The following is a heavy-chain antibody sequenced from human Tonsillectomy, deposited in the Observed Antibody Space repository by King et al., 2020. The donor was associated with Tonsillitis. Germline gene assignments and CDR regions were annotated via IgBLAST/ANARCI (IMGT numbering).Heavy chain of an antibody. V-gene: IGHV1-8*01. D-gene: IGHD2-2*01. CDR1: GYTFTSYD. Sequence: QLVQSGAEVKKPGASVKVYCKASGYTFTSYDINWVRQATGQGLEWMGWMNPNSGNTGYAQKLQGRVTMTRNTSISTAYMELSSLRSEDTAVYYCARDCQIVVVRASYYYDMDVWGQGTTVTVSS. CDR2: MNPNSGNT. CDR3: ARDCQIVVVRASYYYDMDV. J-gene: IGHJ6*02.